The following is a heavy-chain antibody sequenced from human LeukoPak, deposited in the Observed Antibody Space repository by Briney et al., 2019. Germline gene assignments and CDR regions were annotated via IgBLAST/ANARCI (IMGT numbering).Heavy chain of an antibody. Sequence: PSQTLSLTRTVSGGSISSGDYYWSWIRQPPGKGLEWIGYIYYSGSTYYNPSLKSRVTISVDTSKNQFSLKLSSVTAADTAVYYCARAPPGYCSGGSCYEGEDNWFDPWGQGTLVTVSS. J-gene: IGHJ5*02. CDR2: IYYSGST. V-gene: IGHV4-30-4*01. CDR1: GGSISSGDYY. CDR3: ARAPPGYCSGGSCYEGEDNWFDP. D-gene: IGHD2-15*01.